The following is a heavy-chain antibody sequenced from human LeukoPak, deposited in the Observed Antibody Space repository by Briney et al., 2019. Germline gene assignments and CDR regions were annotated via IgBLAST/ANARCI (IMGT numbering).Heavy chain of an antibody. CDR3: AQVGSKTAPFDI. V-gene: IGHV3-33*06. CDR1: GFTFSSYG. J-gene: IGHJ3*02. D-gene: IGHD2/OR15-2a*01. CDR2: IWYDGSNK. Sequence: GGSLRLSCAASGFTFSSYGMHWVRQAPGKGLEWVAVIWYDGSNKYYADSVKGRFTISRDNSKNTLYLQMNSLRAEDTAVYYCAQVGSKTAPFDIWGQGTMVTVSS.